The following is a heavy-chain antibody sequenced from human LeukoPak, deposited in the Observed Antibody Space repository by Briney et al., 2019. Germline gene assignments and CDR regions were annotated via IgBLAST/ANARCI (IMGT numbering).Heavy chain of an antibody. V-gene: IGHV3-30*18. J-gene: IGHJ4*02. Sequence: PGGSLRLSCAASGFXFSSYDIHWVRQAPGKGLQWVAIISYDGSNKYYADSVKGRFTISRDNSRNTLYLQMHSLRAEDTAVYYCAKAAGSWLAHFDYWGQGTLVTVSS. CDR1: GFXFSSYD. CDR3: AKAAGSWLAHFDY. CDR2: ISYDGSNK. D-gene: IGHD2-15*01.